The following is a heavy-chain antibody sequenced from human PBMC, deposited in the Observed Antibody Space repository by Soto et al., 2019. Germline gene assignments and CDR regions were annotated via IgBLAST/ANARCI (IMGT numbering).Heavy chain of an antibody. J-gene: IGHJ4*02. CDR1: GGSISSHY. Sequence: QVQLQGSGPGLVKPSETLSLTCTVSGGSISSHYWSWIRQPPGQGLEWIGYIYYTGSTNYNPSLKSRGTISVDTSKSQFSLRLSSVTAAGTAVYFCASIDGYDNYFAYWGQGALVTVSS. D-gene: IGHD5-12*01. V-gene: IGHV4-59*08. CDR2: IYYTGST. CDR3: ASIDGYDNYFAY.